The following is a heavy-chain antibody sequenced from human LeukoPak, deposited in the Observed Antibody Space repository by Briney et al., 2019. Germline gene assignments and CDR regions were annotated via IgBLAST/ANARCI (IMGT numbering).Heavy chain of an antibody. CDR1: GYTFTSYG. Sequence: ASVKVSCKASGYTFTSYGISWVRQAPGQGLEWMGWISAYNGNTNYAQKLQGRVTMTTDTSTSTAYMELRSLRSDDTAVYYCARDIVVVVAATHDAFDIWGQGTMATVSS. CDR3: ARDIVVVVAATHDAFDI. D-gene: IGHD2-15*01. V-gene: IGHV1-18*01. J-gene: IGHJ3*02. CDR2: ISAYNGNT.